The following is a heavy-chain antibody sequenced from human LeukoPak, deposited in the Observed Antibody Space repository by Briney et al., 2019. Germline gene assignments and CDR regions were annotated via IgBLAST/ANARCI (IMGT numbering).Heavy chain of an antibody. Sequence: GGSLRLSCAASGFTFDDFAMHWVRQSPGKGLEWVSGISWNSDYAAYADSVKGRFTISRDNAKNSLYLQMNSLGTEDTAFYYCAKMGYFGSGSYYPGEFYFDYWGQGTLVTVSS. D-gene: IGHD3-10*01. J-gene: IGHJ4*02. CDR1: GFTFDDFA. CDR3: AKMGYFGSGSYYPGEFYFDY. V-gene: IGHV3-9*01. CDR2: ISWNSDYA.